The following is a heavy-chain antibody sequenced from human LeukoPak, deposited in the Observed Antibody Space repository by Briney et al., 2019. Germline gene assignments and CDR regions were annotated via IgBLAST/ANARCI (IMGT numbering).Heavy chain of an antibody. D-gene: IGHD1-20*01. V-gene: IGHV3-23*01. CDR2: IGGSGVYT. J-gene: IGHJ4*02. CDR1: GFTLRKYA. Sequence: PGGSLRLSCAASGFTLRKYAMTWVRQAPGKGLEWVSSIGGSGVYTFYADSVKGRFTISRDNSKNTLYLQMNSLRAEDTAVYYCARGRGAITGTTGYYFDYWGQGTLVTVSS. CDR3: ARGRGAITGTTGYYFDY.